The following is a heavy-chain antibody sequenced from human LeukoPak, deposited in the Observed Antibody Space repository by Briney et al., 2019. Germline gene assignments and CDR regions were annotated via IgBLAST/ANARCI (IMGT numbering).Heavy chain of an antibody. J-gene: IGHJ4*02. CDR2: IYYSGST. CDR1: GGSISSSSYY. CDR3: APYYYDSSGYYY. Sequence: PSETLSLTCTVSGGSISSSSYYWGWIRQPPGMGLEWIGSIYYSGSTYYNPSLKSRVTISVDTSKNQFSLKLSSVTAADTAVYYCAPYYYDSSGYYYWGPGTLVTVSS. V-gene: IGHV4-39*01. D-gene: IGHD3-22*01.